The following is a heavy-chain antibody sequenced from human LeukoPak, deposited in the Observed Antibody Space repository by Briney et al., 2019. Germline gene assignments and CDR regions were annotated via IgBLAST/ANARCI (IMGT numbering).Heavy chain of an antibody. CDR3: ARTSGYYHTPFDY. CDR2: ISYDGSNK. D-gene: IGHD3-22*01. CDR1: GFTFSSYA. J-gene: IGHJ4*02. Sequence: PGGSLRPSCAASGFTFSSYAMHWVRQAPGKGLEWVAVISYDGSNKYYADSVKGRFTISRDNSKNTLYLQMNSLRAEDTAVCYCARTSGYYHTPFDYWGQGTLVTVSS. V-gene: IGHV3-30-3*01.